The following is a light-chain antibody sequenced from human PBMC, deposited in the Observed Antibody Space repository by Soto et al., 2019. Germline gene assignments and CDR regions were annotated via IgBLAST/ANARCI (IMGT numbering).Light chain of an antibody. V-gene: IGLV2-14*01. J-gene: IGLJ1*01. CDR1: NSDVGAYNY. CDR2: DVN. CDR3: SSYTSSSLYV. Sequence: QSALTQPASVSGSPGQSITISCTGTNSDVGAYNYASWYQQHPDKAPKLMIYDVNNRPSGVSNRFSGSKSGNTASLTISALQAEDEADYYCSSYTSSSLYVFGNGTKVTVL.